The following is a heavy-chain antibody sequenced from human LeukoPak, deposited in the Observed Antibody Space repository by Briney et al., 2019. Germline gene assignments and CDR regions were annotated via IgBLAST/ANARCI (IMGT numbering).Heavy chain of an antibody. D-gene: IGHD2-2*01. CDR3: ARSRGRYCSSTSCLDNDAFDI. V-gene: IGHV4-61*05. CDR1: GASISSRSYY. J-gene: IGHJ3*02. Sequence: PSETLSLTCTVSGASISSRSYYWDWIRQPPGKGLEWIGYIYYSGSTNYNPSLKSRVTISVDTSKNQFSLKLSSVTAADTAVYYCARSRGRYCSSTSCLDNDAFDIWGQGTMVTVSS. CDR2: IYYSGST.